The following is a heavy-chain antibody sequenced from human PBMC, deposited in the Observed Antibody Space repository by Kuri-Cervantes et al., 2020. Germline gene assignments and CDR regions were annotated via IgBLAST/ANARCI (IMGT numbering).Heavy chain of an antibody. V-gene: IGHV4-4*02. Sequence: SETLSLTCAVSGGSISSSNWWSWVRQPPGKGLEWIREIYHSGSTNYNPSLKSRVTISVDKSKNQFSLKLSSVTAADTAVYYCARVAPKFYYYYYMDVWGKGTTVTVSS. CDR2: IYHSGST. CDR1: GGSISSSNW. J-gene: IGHJ6*03. CDR3: ARVAPKFYYYYYMDV.